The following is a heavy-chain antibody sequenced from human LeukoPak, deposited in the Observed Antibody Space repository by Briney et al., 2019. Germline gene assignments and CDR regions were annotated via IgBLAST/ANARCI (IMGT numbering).Heavy chain of an antibody. Sequence: HPGGSLRLSCAASGFTFSSYWMHWVRQAPGKGLVWVSRINSDGSSTSYADSVKGRFTISRDNAKNTLYLQMNSLRAEDTAVYYCAREPVSGSYAFDRWGQGTLVTVSS. J-gene: IGHJ5*02. CDR3: AREPVSGSYAFDR. V-gene: IGHV3-74*01. D-gene: IGHD1-26*01. CDR1: GFTFSSYW. CDR2: INSDGSST.